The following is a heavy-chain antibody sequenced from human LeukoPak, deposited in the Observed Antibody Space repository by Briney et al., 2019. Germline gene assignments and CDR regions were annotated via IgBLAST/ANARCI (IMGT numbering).Heavy chain of an antibody. D-gene: IGHD3-3*01. V-gene: IGHV3-21*01. CDR2: ISSGSSYI. Sequence: PGGSLRLSCAASGFTFSSYAMSWVRQAPGKGLEWVSSISSGSSYIYYADSVKGRFTISRDNAKNSLYLQMNSLRAEDTAVCYCARSYDFWSMYYFDYWGQGTLVTVSS. CDR1: GFTFSSYA. J-gene: IGHJ4*02. CDR3: ARSYDFWSMYYFDY.